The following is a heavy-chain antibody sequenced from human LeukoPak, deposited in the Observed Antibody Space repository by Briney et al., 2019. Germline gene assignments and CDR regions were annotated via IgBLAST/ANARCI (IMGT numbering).Heavy chain of an antibody. Sequence: SETLSLTCTVSGYSISSGYYWGWIRQPPGKGLEWIGSIYHSGSTYYNPSLKSRVTISVDTSKNQFSLKLSSVTAADTALYYCARGITRRRTFDIWGQGTMVTVSS. CDR1: GYSISSGYY. J-gene: IGHJ3*02. CDR2: IYHSGST. CDR3: ARGITRRRTFDI. D-gene: IGHD3-10*01. V-gene: IGHV4-38-2*02.